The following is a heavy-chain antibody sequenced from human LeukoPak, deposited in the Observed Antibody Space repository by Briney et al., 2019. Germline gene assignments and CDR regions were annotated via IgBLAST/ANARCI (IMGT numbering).Heavy chain of an antibody. Sequence: GGSLRLSCAASGFTFSSYSMNWVRQAPGKGLEWVSSISRSSSYIYYADSVKGRFTISRDNAKNSLYLQMNSLRAEDTAVYYCARPYYDFWSGYYAGGSHYYYYMDVWGKGTTVTVSS. D-gene: IGHD3-3*01. V-gene: IGHV3-21*01. J-gene: IGHJ6*03. CDR1: GFTFSSYS. CDR3: ARPYYDFWSGYYAGGSHYYYYMDV. CDR2: ISRSSSYI.